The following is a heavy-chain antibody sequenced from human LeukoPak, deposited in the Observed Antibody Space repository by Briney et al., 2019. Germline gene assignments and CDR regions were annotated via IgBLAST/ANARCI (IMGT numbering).Heavy chain of an antibody. CDR3: ARSVFSGVVAAQHEFDD. CDR2: IGSSSSYI. D-gene: IGHD2-15*01. CDR1: GFTFSSYS. V-gene: IGHV3-21*01. Sequence: GGSLRLSCAASGFTFSSYSMNWVRQAPGKGLEWVSSIGSSSSYIYYADSLKGRFTISRDNAKNSVHLQMNSLRAEDTAVYYCARSVFSGVVAAQHEFDDWGQGTLVTVSS. J-gene: IGHJ4*02.